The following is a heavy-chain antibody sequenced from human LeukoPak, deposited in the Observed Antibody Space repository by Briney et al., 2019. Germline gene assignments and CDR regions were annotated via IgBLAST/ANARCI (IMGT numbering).Heavy chain of an antibody. D-gene: IGHD6-19*01. CDR1: GYTFTGYY. J-gene: IGHJ4*02. Sequence: ASVKVSCKASGYTFTGYYMHWVRQAPGQGLEWMGWINPSGGSTTYAQKFLGKVTMTGDMSTSTVYMELSSLRSEDTAVYYCATGPGGYSSDWSVGEIDYWGQGTLVTVSS. CDR3: ATGPGGYSSDWSVGEIDY. V-gene: IGHV1-46*01. CDR2: INPSGGST.